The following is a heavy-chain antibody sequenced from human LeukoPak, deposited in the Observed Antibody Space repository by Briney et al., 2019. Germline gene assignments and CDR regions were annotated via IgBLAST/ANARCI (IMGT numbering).Heavy chain of an antibody. CDR1: GYTFTSYG. Sequence: GASVKVSCKASGYTFTSYGISWVRQAPGQGLEWMGWISAYNGNTNYAQKLQGRVTMTTDTSTSTAYMELRSLRSDDTAVYYCARDVYYYDSSGYYWFVAFDIWGQGTMVTVSS. CDR2: ISAYNGNT. CDR3: ARDVYYYDSSGYYWFVAFDI. D-gene: IGHD3-22*01. J-gene: IGHJ3*02. V-gene: IGHV1-18*01.